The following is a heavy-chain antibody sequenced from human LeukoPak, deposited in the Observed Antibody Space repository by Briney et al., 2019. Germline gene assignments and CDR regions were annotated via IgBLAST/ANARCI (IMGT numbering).Heavy chain of an antibody. CDR1: GFTFSTYT. J-gene: IGHJ4*02. Sequence: GGSLRLSCAASGFTFSTYTMNWVRQAPGEGLEWVSGVGGDGRITHYADSVKGRFTISRDNSKNTLYLQMSSLRAEDTAGYYCAKDRVPDGVWSFDYWGQGSLVIVSS. CDR3: AKDRVPDGVWSFDY. CDR2: VGGDGRIT. V-gene: IGHV3-23*01. D-gene: IGHD2-8*02.